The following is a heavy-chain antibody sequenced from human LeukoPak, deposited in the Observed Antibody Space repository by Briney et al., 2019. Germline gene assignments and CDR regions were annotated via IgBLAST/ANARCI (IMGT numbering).Heavy chain of an antibody. CDR1: GYTFTSYG. CDR2: ISAYNGNT. Sequence: ASVNVSCKASGYTFTSYGISWVRQAPGQGLEWMGWISAYNGNTNYAQKLQGRVTMTTDTSTSTACMELRSLRSDDTAVYYCARDDSNLNYYDFWSGYYQTYYYYGMDVWGQGTTVTVSS. V-gene: IGHV1-18*01. CDR3: ARDDSNLNYYDFWSGYYQTYYYYGMDV. D-gene: IGHD3-3*01. J-gene: IGHJ6*02.